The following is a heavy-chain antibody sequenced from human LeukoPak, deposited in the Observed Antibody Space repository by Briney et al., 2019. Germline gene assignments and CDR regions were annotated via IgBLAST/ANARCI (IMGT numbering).Heavy chain of an antibody. Sequence: KSGGSLRLSCAASGFIFSNYAMNWVRQAPGKGLEWVSSMSSSSGYINYADSVKGRFTISRDTAKNSLYLQMDSLRAEDTAVYYCARVGYSYSYDYWGQGTLVTVSS. CDR1: GFIFSNYA. J-gene: IGHJ4*02. CDR2: MSSSSGYI. CDR3: ARVGYSYSYDY. D-gene: IGHD5-18*01. V-gene: IGHV3-21*06.